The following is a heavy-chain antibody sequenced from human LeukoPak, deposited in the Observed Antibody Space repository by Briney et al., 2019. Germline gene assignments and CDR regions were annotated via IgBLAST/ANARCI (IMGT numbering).Heavy chain of an antibody. CDR2: ISSNGGST. Sequence: GGSLRLSCAASGFTFSSYAMHWVRQAPGKGLEYVSAISSNGGSTYYANSVKGRFTISRDNSKNTLYLQVGSLRAEDMAVYYCARGPKYSSSWYAWFDPWGQGTLVTVSS. CDR3: ARGPKYSSSWYAWFDP. D-gene: IGHD6-13*01. V-gene: IGHV3-64*01. J-gene: IGHJ5*02. CDR1: GFTFSSYA.